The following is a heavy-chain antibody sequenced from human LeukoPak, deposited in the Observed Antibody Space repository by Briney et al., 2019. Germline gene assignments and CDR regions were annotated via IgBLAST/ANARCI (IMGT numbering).Heavy chain of an antibody. D-gene: IGHD3-16*01. CDR2: ISGNSETT. J-gene: IGHJ4*02. CDR3: GRGGGPGSCLADN. V-gene: IGHV3-43*02. Sequence: PGGSLRLSCAASGFTFDNHAMHWVRQGPGKGLEWVGIISGNSETTHYADSVKGRFTFSRDNSKNSLYLQMNNLRTEDPAFYLCGRGGGPGSCLADNWGQGTLVTVSS. CDR1: GFTFDNHA.